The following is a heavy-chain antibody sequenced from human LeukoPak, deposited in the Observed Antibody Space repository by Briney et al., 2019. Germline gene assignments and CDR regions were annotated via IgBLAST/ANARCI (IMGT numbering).Heavy chain of an antibody. V-gene: IGHV4-34*08. Sequence: SETLSLTCAVYGGTFSGYYWSWIRQPPGKGLEWIGEINHSGSTNYNPSLKSRVTISVDTSKNQFSLKLSSVTAADTAVYYCAGLTYYYDSSGDYWGQGTLVTVSS. CDR1: GGTFSGYY. CDR2: INHSGST. CDR3: AGLTYYYDSSGDY. D-gene: IGHD3-22*01. J-gene: IGHJ4*02.